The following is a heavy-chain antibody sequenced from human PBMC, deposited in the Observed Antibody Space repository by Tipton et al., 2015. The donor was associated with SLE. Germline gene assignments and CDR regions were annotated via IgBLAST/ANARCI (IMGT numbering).Heavy chain of an antibody. Sequence: TLSLTCAVYGGSFSDYYWSWIRQCPGKGLEWIGYIYHSGYTYYNTSLKSRLAISIDTSKNQFSLNLRSVTAADTAVYYCARERTYGDYFYYYAVDVWGQGTTVTVSS. CDR2: IYHSGYT. CDR1: GGSFSDYY. V-gene: IGHV4-34*09. CDR3: ARERTYGDYFYYYAVDV. D-gene: IGHD4-17*01. J-gene: IGHJ6*02.